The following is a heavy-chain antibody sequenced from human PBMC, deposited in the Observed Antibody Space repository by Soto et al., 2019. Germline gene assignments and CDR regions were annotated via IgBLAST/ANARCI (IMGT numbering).Heavy chain of an antibody. CDR2: ISGSGGST. D-gene: IGHD3-3*01. J-gene: IGHJ4*02. Sequence: EVQLLESGGGLVQPGGSLRLSCAASGFTFSSYAMSWVRQAPGKGLEWVSAISGSGGSTYYADSVKGRFTISRDNSKNTLYRQMNSLRAEDTAVYYCASVTYYDFWSGSGPFDYWGQGTLVTVSS. V-gene: IGHV3-23*01. CDR3: ASVTYYDFWSGSGPFDY. CDR1: GFTFSSYA.